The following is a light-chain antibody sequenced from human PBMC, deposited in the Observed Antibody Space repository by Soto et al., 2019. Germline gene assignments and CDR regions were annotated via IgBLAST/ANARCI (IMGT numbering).Light chain of an antibody. CDR2: AAS. Sequence: DIQMTQSPPSLSASVGDRVTITCRASQDISNYLAWYQQRPGKVHRLLIYAASTLQSGVPSRFSGSGSGTDFTLTISSLLPEDAATYYCQNLDSAAFTFGPGTKVDI. CDR3: QNLDSAAFT. J-gene: IGKJ3*01. V-gene: IGKV1-27*01. CDR1: QDISNY.